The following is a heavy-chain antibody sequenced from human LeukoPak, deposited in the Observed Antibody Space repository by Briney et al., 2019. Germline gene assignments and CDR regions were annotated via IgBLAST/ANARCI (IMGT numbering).Heavy chain of an antibody. CDR3: ARDSAGHDY. CDR2: IKQDGSEK. D-gene: IGHD1-14*01. Sequence: TGGSLRLSCEASGFTFSTYWMSWVRQAPGKGLEWVANIKQDGSEKYYVDSVKGRFTISRDNAKNSLYLQMNSLRAEDTAMYYCARDSAGHDYWGQVTLVTVSS. V-gene: IGHV3-7*01. CDR1: GFTFSTYW. J-gene: IGHJ4*02.